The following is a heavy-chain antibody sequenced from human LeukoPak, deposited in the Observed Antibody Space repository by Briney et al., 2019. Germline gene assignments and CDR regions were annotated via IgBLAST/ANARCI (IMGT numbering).Heavy chain of an antibody. V-gene: IGHV3-21*01. CDR1: GFTFSTYS. J-gene: IGHJ4*02. D-gene: IGHD3-3*01. Sequence: PGGSLRLSCAASGFTFSTYSMNWVRQAPGKGLEWVSSSSSSSSSKYYADSVKGRFTISRGNAKNSLDLQMNSLGAEDTAVYYCARGRTDYDFWSGYLFDYWGQGTLVTVSS. CDR2: SSSSSSSK. CDR3: ARGRTDYDFWSGYLFDY.